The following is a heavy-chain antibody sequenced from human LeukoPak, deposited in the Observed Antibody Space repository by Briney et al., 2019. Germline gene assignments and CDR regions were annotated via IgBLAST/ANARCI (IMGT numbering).Heavy chain of an antibody. D-gene: IGHD3-10*01. CDR1: GGSISSGSYY. CDR3: ARHVVRGVIHPSTRFDI. Sequence: SETLSLTCTVSGGSISSGSYYWSWIRQPAGKGLEWIGRIYTSGSTNYNPSLKSRVTISVDTSKNQFSLKLSSVTAADTAVYYCARHVVRGVIHPSTRFDIWGQGTMVTVSS. V-gene: IGHV4-61*02. J-gene: IGHJ3*02. CDR2: IYTSGST.